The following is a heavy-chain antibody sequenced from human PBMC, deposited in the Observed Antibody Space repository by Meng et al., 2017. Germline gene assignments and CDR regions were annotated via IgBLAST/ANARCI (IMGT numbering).Heavy chain of an antibody. CDR1: GFTFSSYA. Sequence: GESLKISCAASGFTFSSYAMSWVRQAPGKGLEWVSAISGSGGNTYYADSVKGRFTISRDNSKNTLYLQMNSLRAEDTAVYYCAKSNSSGWYQYFDYWGQGTLVTVSS. D-gene: IGHD6-19*01. CDR2: ISGSGGNT. J-gene: IGHJ4*02. V-gene: IGHV3-23*01. CDR3: AKSNSSGWYQYFDY.